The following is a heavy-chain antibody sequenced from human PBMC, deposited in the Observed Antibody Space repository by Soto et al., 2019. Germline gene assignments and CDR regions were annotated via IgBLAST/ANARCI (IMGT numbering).Heavy chain of an antibody. CDR1: GYSFTNYW. Sequence: GESLKISCKASGYSFTNYWIGWVCQMPGKGLELMGIMYPGDSDTRYSPSFRGQVTISADKSISTAYLQWSSLKASDTAIYYCARGNHPPTYYFEYWGQGTLVTVSS. V-gene: IGHV5-51*01. J-gene: IGHJ4*02. CDR3: ARGNHPPTYYFEY. CDR2: MYPGDSDT.